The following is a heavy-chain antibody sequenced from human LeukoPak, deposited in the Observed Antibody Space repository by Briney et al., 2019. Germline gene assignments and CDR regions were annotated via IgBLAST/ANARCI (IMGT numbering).Heavy chain of an antibody. V-gene: IGHV3-23*01. Sequence: GGSLRLSCAASGFTFSNYWMSWVRQAPGKGLEWVADIRSDSFTTTYAVSVKGRFTISRDNSRRTLYPQMNSLRVEDTAVYYCAKDLVLPHYQPFDYWGQGTLVTVSS. CDR1: GFTFSNYW. D-gene: IGHD2-2*01. J-gene: IGHJ4*02. CDR3: AKDLVLPHYQPFDY. CDR2: IRSDSFTT.